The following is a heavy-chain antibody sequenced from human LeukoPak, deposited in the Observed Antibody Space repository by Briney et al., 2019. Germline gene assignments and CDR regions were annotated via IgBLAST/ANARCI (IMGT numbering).Heavy chain of an antibody. CDR3: AKAYYDTSGRMGGFDY. D-gene: IGHD3-22*01. J-gene: IGHJ4*02. CDR1: GFTFSSYT. Sequence: PGGSLRLSCAASGFTFSSYTMNWVRQAPGKGLEWVSSISGSSSFLYYADSVKGRFTISRDNAKNSLYLQMNSLRAEDTAVYYCAKAYYDTSGRMGGFDYWGQGTLVTVSS. CDR2: ISGSSSFL. V-gene: IGHV3-21*04.